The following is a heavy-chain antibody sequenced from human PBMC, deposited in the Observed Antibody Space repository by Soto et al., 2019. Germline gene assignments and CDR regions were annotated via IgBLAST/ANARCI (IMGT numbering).Heavy chain of an antibody. CDR3: AKRILFIMVGGVIYYSYSVMAV. J-gene: IGHJ6*04. CDR1: GFSFSSYA. Sequence: GGSLRLSCAASGFSFSSYAMHWVRQAPGKGLEYVSVINNNGGNTYYANSVKGRFTISRDNSKNTLYLQMNSLRAEDTAVYYWAKRILFIMVGGVIYYSYSVMAVWGKGTTVPVSS. V-gene: IGHV3-64*01. D-gene: IGHD3-10*01. CDR2: INNNGGNT.